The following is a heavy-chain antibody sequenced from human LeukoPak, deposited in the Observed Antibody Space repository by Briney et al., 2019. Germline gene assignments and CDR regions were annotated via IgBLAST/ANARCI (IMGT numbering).Heavy chain of an antibody. CDR3: AIAYESGSFYRAFAY. CDR2: ISGDSDNK. V-gene: IGHV3-43*02. CDR1: GFNVAAYA. J-gene: IGHJ4*02. Sequence: GGALRLSCAASGFNVAAYAMYWVRQPPGKSLEWVSLISGDSDNKYSAASVKGRFTISRDNSKNSLYLQMNSLTTEDTALYYCAIAYESGSFYRAFAYWGQGALVTVSS. D-gene: IGHD3-10*01.